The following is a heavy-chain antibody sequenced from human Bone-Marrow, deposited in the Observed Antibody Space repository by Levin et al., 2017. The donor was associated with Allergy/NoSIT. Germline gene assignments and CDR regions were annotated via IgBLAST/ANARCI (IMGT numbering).Heavy chain of an antibody. Sequence: GSLRLSCVVSGDSISSHDWWSWVRQAPGKGLEWIAEVHHSGSTNYNPSLKSRVSISVDKSKNYISLRVSSVTAADTAVYYCARNGIYCMDVWGRGTTVTVSS. D-gene: IGHD1-14*01. CDR1: GDSISSHDW. V-gene: IGHV4-4*02. CDR2: VHHSGST. J-gene: IGHJ6*03. CDR3: ARNGIYCMDV.